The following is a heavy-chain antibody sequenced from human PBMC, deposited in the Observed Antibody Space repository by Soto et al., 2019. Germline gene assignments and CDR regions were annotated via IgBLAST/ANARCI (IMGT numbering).Heavy chain of an antibody. Sequence: QLQLQESGPGLVKPSETLSLTCTVSGGSISSSSYYWGWIRQPPGKGMEWIGSIYYSGSTYYNPSIKSRVTISVDTSKNQFSLKLSSVTAADTAVYYCARSGYSRTFGYWGQGTLVTVSS. CDR1: GGSISSSSYY. D-gene: IGHD6-13*01. J-gene: IGHJ4*02. V-gene: IGHV4-39*01. CDR3: ARSGYSRTFGY. CDR2: IYYSGST.